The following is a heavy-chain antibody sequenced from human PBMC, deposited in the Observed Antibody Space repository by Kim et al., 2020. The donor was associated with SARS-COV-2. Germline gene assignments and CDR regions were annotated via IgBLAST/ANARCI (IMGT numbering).Heavy chain of an antibody. Sequence: GGSLRLSCAASGFTFSDYYMSWIRQAPGKGLEWVSYISSSGSTIYYADSVKGRFTISRDNAKNSLYLQMNSLRAEDTAVYYCARDDCSSTSCYYYYGMDVWGQGTTVTVSS. V-gene: IGHV3-11*01. CDR2: ISSSGSTI. D-gene: IGHD2-2*01. CDR1: GFTFSDYY. J-gene: IGHJ6*02. CDR3: ARDDCSSTSCYYYYGMDV.